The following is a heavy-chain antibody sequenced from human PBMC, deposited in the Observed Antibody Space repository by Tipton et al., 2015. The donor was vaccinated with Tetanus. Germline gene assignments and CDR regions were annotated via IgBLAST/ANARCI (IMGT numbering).Heavy chain of an antibody. Sequence: TPSLTCAVSGGSISSGGYSWSWIRQPPGKGLEWIGYIYHSGSTYYNPSLKSRVTISVDRSKNQFSLKLSSVTAADTAVYYCARVVIWFGAPPSHFDYWGQGTLVTVSS. CDR2: IYHSGST. D-gene: IGHD3-10*01. V-gene: IGHV4-30-2*01. CDR1: GGSISSGGYS. CDR3: ARVVIWFGAPPSHFDY. J-gene: IGHJ4*02.